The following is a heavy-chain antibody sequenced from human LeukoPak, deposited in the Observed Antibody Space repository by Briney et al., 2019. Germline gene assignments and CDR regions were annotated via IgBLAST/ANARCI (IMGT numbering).Heavy chain of an antibody. Sequence: GGSLRLSCAAAGIPFSSHAMGWFRQAPGKGLEWVSAISGGGDSTYYADSVKGRFTISRDNSKNTLYLHFARLRAEDTAVYYCACTAYYYYYMDVWGKGTTVTVSS. CDR1: GIPFSSHA. J-gene: IGHJ6*03. D-gene: IGHD2-8*01. CDR2: ISGGGDST. V-gene: IGHV3-23*01. CDR3: ACTAYYYYYMDV.